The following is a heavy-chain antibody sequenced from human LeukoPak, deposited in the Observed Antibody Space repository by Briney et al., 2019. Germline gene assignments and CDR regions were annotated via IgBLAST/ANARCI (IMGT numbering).Heavy chain of an antibody. CDR1: GYTLTELS. Sequence: ASVKVSCKVSGYTLTELSMHWVRQAPGKGLEWMGGFDPEDGETIYAQKFRGRVTMTEDTSTDTAYMELSSLRSEDTAVYYCATATSGYLVFDYWGQGTLVTVSS. D-gene: IGHD6-25*01. J-gene: IGHJ4*02. CDR2: FDPEDGET. V-gene: IGHV1-24*01. CDR3: ATATSGYLVFDY.